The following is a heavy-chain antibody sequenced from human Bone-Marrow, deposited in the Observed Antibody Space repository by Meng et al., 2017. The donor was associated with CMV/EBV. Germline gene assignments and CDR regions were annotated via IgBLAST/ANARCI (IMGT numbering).Heavy chain of an antibody. Sequence: GGSLRLSCAASGFTFSSYAMHWVRQAPGKGLEYVSAISSNGGSTYYADSVKGRFTISRDNSKNTLYLQMGSLRAEDMAVYYCARDLDTIFRYGMDVWGQGTTVTVSS. V-gene: IGHV3-64*02. CDR3: ARDLDTIFRYGMDV. CDR1: GFTFSSYA. J-gene: IGHJ6*02. D-gene: IGHD3-3*01. CDR2: ISSNGGST.